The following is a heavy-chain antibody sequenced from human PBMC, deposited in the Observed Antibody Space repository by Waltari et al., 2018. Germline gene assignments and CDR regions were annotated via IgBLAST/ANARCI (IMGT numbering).Heavy chain of an antibody. CDR1: GGSISSGSYY. J-gene: IGHJ4*02. CDR2: IYTSGST. D-gene: IGHD3-16*01. V-gene: IGHV4-61*02. CDR3: ARGQPWGPDY. Sequence: QVQLQELGPGLVKPSHTLSLTCTVSGGSISSGSYYWSWIRQPAGKGLEWIGRIYTSGSTNYNPSLKSRVTISVDTSKNQFSLKLSSVTAADTAVYYCARGQPWGPDYWGQGTLVTVSS.